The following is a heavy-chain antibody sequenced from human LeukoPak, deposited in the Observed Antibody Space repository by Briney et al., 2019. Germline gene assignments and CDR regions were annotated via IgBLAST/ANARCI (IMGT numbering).Heavy chain of an antibody. CDR3: ARDDPDTAMVRFDP. Sequence: GASVKVSCKASGYTFTGYGISWVRQAPGQGLEWMGWISAYNGNTNYAQKLQGRVTMTTDTSTSTAYMELRSLRSDDTAVYYCARDDPDTAMVRFDPWGQGTLVTVSS. CDR1: GYTFTGYG. V-gene: IGHV1-18*01. J-gene: IGHJ5*02. CDR2: ISAYNGNT. D-gene: IGHD5-18*01.